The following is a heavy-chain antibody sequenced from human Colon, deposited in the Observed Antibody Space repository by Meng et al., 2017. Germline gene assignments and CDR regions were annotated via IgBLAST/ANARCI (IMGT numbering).Heavy chain of an antibody. J-gene: IGHJ4*02. CDR2: IYYSGST. V-gene: IGHV4-59*01. CDR1: GGSISSYY. D-gene: IGHD5-18*01. Sequence: LRLSCTVSGGSISSYYWSWIRQPPGKGLEWIGYIYYSGSTNYNPSLKSRVTISVDTSKTQLSLKLSSVTAADTAVYYCARDHMGEGYGLSGFDYWGQGTLVTVSS. CDR3: ARDHMGEGYGLSGFDY.